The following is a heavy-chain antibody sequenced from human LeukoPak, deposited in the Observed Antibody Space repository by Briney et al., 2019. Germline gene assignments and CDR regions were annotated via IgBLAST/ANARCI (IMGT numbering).Heavy chain of an antibody. CDR3: ARGWGYFDS. CDR1: GGSVSSYY. CDR2: IYYSGST. V-gene: IGHV4-59*08. J-gene: IGHJ4*02. D-gene: IGHD7-27*01. Sequence: PSETLSLTCTVSGGSVSSYYLSWIRQPPGKGLEWIGYIYYSGSTNYSPSLKSRVTISVDTSKNQFSLKLSSVTAADTAVYCCARGWGYFDSWGQGTLVTVSS.